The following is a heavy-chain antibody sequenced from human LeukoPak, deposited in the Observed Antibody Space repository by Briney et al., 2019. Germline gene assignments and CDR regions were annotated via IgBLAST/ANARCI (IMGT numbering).Heavy chain of an antibody. D-gene: IGHD6-25*01. J-gene: IGHJ4*02. V-gene: IGHV3-23*01. CDR2: ISPNGVIT. Sequence: GGSLRLSCVASGFTFRSHGMNWVRQAPGKGLEWVSGISPNGVITYYADSVKGRFTISRDNSKNTLYLQMNSLRAEDTAVYYCAKDRRLAAFDYGGQGTLVTVSS. CDR1: GFTFRSHG. CDR3: AKDRRLAAFDY.